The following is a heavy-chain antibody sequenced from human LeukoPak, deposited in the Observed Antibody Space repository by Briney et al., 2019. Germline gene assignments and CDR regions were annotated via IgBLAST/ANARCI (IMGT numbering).Heavy chain of an antibody. D-gene: IGHD3-22*01. Sequence: ASVKVSCKTSGYTFTNYGISWVRQAPGQGLEWMGWISTYNGNTNYAQKLQGRVTMTTDTSTSTAYMELRSLRSDDTAVYYCARNPLTYYYDSSGPLRAFDIWGQGTMVTVSS. CDR1: GYTFTNYG. CDR3: ARNPLTYYYDSSGPLRAFDI. J-gene: IGHJ3*02. V-gene: IGHV1-18*01. CDR2: ISTYNGNT.